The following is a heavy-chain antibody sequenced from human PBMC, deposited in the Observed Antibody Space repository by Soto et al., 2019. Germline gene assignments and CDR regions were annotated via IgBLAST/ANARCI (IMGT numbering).Heavy chain of an antibody. CDR1: GFTFSIYA. D-gene: IGHD5-12*01. Sequence: QVQLVESGGGVVQSGRSLRLSCVASGFTFSIYAMHWVRQAPGKGLEWVAFISYDGSTKYYADSVRGRFTISRDNSKNTLYLQVNRLRADDTDVYYCGRRGYSGYEPTLDYWGQGTLVTVSS. V-gene: IGHV3-30-3*01. J-gene: IGHJ4*02. CDR3: GRRGYSGYEPTLDY. CDR2: ISYDGSTK.